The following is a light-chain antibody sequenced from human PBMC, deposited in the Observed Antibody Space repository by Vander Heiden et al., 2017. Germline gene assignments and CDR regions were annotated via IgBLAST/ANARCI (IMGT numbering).Light chain of an antibody. V-gene: IGKV1-39*01. CDR3: QQSYSIPPT. J-gene: IGKJ2*01. CDR1: QSISTS. CDR2: DAS. Sequence: DIQLTQSPSSLSASVGDRVTITCRASQSISTSLNWYQQKPEKAPKLLIYDASSLQGGVPSRFSGSGSGTDFTLTISSLQPEDFATYHCQQSYSIPPTFGQGTKLEIK.